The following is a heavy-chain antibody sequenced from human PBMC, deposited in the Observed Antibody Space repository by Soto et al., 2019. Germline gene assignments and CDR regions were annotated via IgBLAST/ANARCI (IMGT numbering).Heavy chain of an antibody. V-gene: IGHV1-69*13. D-gene: IGHD6-19*01. CDR3: ARDTAVAGFPYGMDV. CDR2: IIPIFGTA. CDR1: GGTFSSYA. J-gene: IGHJ6*02. Sequence: TSVKVSCKASGGTFSSYAISWVRQAPGQGLEWMGGIIPIFGTANYAQKFQGRVKITADESTSTAYMELSSLRSEDTAVYYCARDTAVAGFPYGMDVWGQGTTVTVSS.